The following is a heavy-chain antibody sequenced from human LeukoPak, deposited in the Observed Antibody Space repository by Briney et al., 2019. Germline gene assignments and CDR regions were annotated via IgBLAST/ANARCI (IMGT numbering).Heavy chain of an antibody. D-gene: IGHD3-10*02. Sequence: SETLSLTCTVSGGSISSSSYYWGWIRQPPGKGLEWIGSIYYSGSTYYNPSLKSRVTISVDTSKNQFSLKLTSVTAADTAVYYCAKDVRGWSNAFDVWGQGTMVTVSS. V-gene: IGHV4-39*07. J-gene: IGHJ3*01. CDR1: GGSISSSSYY. CDR2: IYYSGST. CDR3: AKDVRGWSNAFDV.